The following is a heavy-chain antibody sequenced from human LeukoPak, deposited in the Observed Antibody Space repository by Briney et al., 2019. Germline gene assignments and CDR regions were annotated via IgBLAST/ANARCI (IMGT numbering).Heavy chain of an antibody. CDR3: AKVHGVPY. J-gene: IGHJ4*02. CDR1: GFTFSSYA. CDR2: ISGSGGST. V-gene: IGHV3-23*01. D-gene: IGHD1-1*01. Sequence: GGSLRLSWAASGFTFSSYAMSWVRQAPGKGLEWVSAISGSGGSTYYADSVKGRFTISRDNSKNTLHLQMNSLRVEDTALYYCAKVHGVPYWGQETLVTVSS.